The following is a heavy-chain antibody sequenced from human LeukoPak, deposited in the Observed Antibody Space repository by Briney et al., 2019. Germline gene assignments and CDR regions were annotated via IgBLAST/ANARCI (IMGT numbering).Heavy chain of an antibody. D-gene: IGHD2-15*01. Sequence: GRSLRLSCAASGFTFSSYAMHWVRQAPGKGLEWVAVTSYDGSNKYYADSVKGRFTISRDNSKNTLYLQMNSLRAEDTAVYYCARDLKAYIVVVVAATPGYWGQGTLVTVSS. J-gene: IGHJ4*02. CDR1: GFTFSSYA. CDR2: TSYDGSNK. CDR3: ARDLKAYIVVVVAATPGY. V-gene: IGHV3-30-3*01.